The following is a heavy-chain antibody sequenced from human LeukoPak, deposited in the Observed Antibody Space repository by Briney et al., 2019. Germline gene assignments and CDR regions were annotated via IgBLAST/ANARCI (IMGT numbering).Heavy chain of an antibody. D-gene: IGHD6-6*01. CDR3: ARDRYSSSFFDY. Sequence: GGSLRLSCAASGFTFSSYSMNWVRQAPGKGLEWVSYISSNTIYYADSVKGRFTISRDNAKNSLYLQMNSLRAEDTAVYYCARDRYSSSFFDYWGQGTLVTVSS. V-gene: IGHV3-48*04. CDR2: ISSNTI. CDR1: GFTFSSYS. J-gene: IGHJ4*02.